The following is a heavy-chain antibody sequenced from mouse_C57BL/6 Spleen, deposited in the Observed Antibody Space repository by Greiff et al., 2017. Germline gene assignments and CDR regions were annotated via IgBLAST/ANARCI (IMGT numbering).Heavy chain of an antibody. D-gene: IGHD1-1*01. CDR2: IDPSDSYT. CDR1: GYTFTSYW. Sequence: QVQLQQPGAELVMPGASVKLSCKASGYTFTSYWMHWVKQRPGQGLEWIGEIDPSDSYTNYNQKFKGKSTLTVDKSSSTAYMQLSSLTSDDSAVYYCAGWCYTYGSGHWYFDVWGTGTTVTVSS. J-gene: IGHJ1*03. CDR3: AGWCYTYGSGHWYFDV. V-gene: IGHV1-69*01.